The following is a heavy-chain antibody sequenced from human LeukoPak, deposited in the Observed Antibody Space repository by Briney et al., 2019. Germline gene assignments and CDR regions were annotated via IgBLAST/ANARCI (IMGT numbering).Heavy chain of an antibody. V-gene: IGHV1-46*01. CDR2: ISPSGGST. Sequence: ASVKVSCKASGYTFTSYYMHWVRQAPGQGLEWMGIISPSGGSTSYAQKFQGRVTVTRDTSTSTVYMELSSLRSEDTAVYYCARGDCSRGSCYLLDHWGQGTLVTVSS. CDR3: ARGDCSRGSCYLLDH. D-gene: IGHD2-15*01. CDR1: GYTFTSYY. J-gene: IGHJ4*02.